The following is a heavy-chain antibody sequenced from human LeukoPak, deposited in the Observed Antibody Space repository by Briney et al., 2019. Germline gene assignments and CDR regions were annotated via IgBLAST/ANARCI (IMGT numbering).Heavy chain of an antibody. CDR1: GFTFSNAW. D-gene: IGHD3-9*01. V-gene: IGHV3-15*01. J-gene: IGHJ3*02. CDR3: TAYDILTGFDAFDI. Sequence: GGSLRLSCAASGFTFSNAWMSWLRQVPGKGLEWVGRIKSKTDGGTTDYAAPVKGRFTISRDDSKNTLYLQMNSLKTEVFFFKQKTAYDILTGFDAFDIWGQGTMVTVSS. CDR2: IKSKTDGGTT.